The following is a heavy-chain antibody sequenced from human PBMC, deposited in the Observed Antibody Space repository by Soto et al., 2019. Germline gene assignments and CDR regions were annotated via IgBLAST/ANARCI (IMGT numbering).Heavy chain of an antibody. D-gene: IGHD6-13*01. CDR1: GFTFGDYA. Sequence: GGSLRLSCTASGFTFGDYAMSWVRQAPGKGLEWVGFIRSKAYGGTTEYAASVKGRFTISRDDSKSIAYLQMNSLKTEDTAVYYCTRMREYSSSLSWFDPWGQGTLVTVSS. CDR3: TRMREYSSSLSWFDP. J-gene: IGHJ5*02. CDR2: IRSKAYGGTT. V-gene: IGHV3-49*04.